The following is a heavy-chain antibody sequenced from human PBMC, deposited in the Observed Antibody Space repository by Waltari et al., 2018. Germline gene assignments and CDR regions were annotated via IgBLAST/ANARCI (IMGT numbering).Heavy chain of an antibody. D-gene: IGHD6-13*01. CDR3: ARAKGGGYSSSWPYYFDY. Sequence: QVQLVQSGAEVKKPGASVKVSCKASGYTFTGYYLHWVRQAPGQVLEWMGWINPNSGGTNDAQKFQGWVTMTRDTSISTAYMELSRLRSDDTAVYYCARAKGGGYSSSWPYYFDYWGQGTLVTVSS. V-gene: IGHV1-2*04. CDR1: GYTFTGYY. J-gene: IGHJ4*02. CDR2: INPNSGGT.